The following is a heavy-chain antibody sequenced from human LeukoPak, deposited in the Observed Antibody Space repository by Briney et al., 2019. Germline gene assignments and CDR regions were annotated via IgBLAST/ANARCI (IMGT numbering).Heavy chain of an antibody. CDR3: ARKGGHFDY. D-gene: IGHD2-15*01. Sequence: SETLSLTCTVSGGSISYYYWSWIRQSPGKGLEWVGYIYYNGSTNYNPSLKSRVTISVDMSKKQFSLKVTSVTAADTAIYYCARKGGHFDYWGQGTLVTVSS. CDR1: GGSISYYY. V-gene: IGHV4-59*01. J-gene: IGHJ4*02. CDR2: IYYNGST.